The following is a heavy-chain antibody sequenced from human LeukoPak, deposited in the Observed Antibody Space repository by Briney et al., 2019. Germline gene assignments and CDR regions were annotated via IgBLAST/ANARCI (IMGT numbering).Heavy chain of an antibody. Sequence: GGSLRLSCAASGVTVGTNSMSWARQSPGKGLEWVSVIYSGGSTYNADSVNGRFTVSRDNSRNTLFLQMNNLRAEDTALYFCASAREYCGSAECYEYFQHWGQGTLVTVSS. J-gene: IGHJ1*01. D-gene: IGHD2-21*01. V-gene: IGHV3-53*01. CDR1: GVTVGTNS. CDR3: ASAREYCGSAECYEYFQH. CDR2: IYSGGST.